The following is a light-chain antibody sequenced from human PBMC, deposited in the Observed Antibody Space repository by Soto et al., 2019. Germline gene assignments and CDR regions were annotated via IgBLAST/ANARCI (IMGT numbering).Light chain of an antibody. CDR1: QSISSW. J-gene: IGKJ1*01. CDR3: QQYNSYWT. Sequence: DIQMTQSPSTLSASVGDRVTITCRASQSISSWLAWYQQKPGKAPKLLIYKASSLESGVPSRFSGSGAGTEFTLTICSLQPDDFATYYCQQYNSYWTFGQGTKVE. V-gene: IGKV1-5*03. CDR2: KAS.